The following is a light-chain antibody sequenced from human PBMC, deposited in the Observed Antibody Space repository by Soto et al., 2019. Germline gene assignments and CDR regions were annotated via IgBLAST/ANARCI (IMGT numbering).Light chain of an antibody. CDR2: KAS. CDR3: QQFHLYST. CDR1: QNINSW. V-gene: IGKV1-5*03. Sequence: DIQMTQSPSTLSASIGDRVTITFRASQNINSWLAWYQQKPGKVPKLLIYKASNLESGVPSRFSGSGSGTEFTLTISGLQPDDFATYYCQQFHLYSTFGQGTKVDI. J-gene: IGKJ1*01.